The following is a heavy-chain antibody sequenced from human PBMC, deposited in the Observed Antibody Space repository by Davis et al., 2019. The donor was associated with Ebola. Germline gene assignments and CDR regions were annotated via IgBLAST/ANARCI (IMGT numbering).Heavy chain of an antibody. CDR1: GFTFSSYS. V-gene: IGHV3-7*01. CDR3: ARDSDYHDGGGDYDAFDT. J-gene: IGHJ3*02. CDR2: IKEDGSEK. D-gene: IGHD2-21*01. Sequence: GGSLRLSCAGSGFTFSSYSMSWVRQAPGKGLEWVANIKEDGSEKYYVDSVKGRFTISRDNGENSLYLQMNSLRVEDTAVYYCARDSDYHDGGGDYDAFDTWGQGTMVTVSS.